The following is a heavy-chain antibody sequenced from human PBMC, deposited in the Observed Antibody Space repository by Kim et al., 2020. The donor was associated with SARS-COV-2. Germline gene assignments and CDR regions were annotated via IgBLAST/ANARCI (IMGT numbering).Heavy chain of an antibody. CDR1: GGSISSSSYY. CDR2: IYYSGST. CDR3: ARYGSGSKGLDAFDI. V-gene: IGHV4-39*01. J-gene: IGHJ3*02. D-gene: IGHD3-10*01. Sequence: SETLSLTCTVSGGSISSSSYYWGWIRQPPGKGLEWIGSIYYSGSTYYNPSLKSRVTISVDTSKHQFSLKLSSVTAADTAVYYCARYGSGSKGLDAFDIWGQGTMVTVSS.